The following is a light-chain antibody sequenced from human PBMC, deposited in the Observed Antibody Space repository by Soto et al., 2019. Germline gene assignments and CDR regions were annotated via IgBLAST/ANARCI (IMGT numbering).Light chain of an antibody. CDR1: QSVSSNF. J-gene: IGKJ1*01. V-gene: IGKV3-20*01. CDR2: AAS. Sequence: PGEIATLSCMASQSVSSNFLAWYQQRPGQAPRLLIYAASNRATGIPDRFSGSGSGTDFTLTISRLEPEDFAVYYCQQYGSSPRTFGQGTKVDIK. CDR3: QQYGSSPRT.